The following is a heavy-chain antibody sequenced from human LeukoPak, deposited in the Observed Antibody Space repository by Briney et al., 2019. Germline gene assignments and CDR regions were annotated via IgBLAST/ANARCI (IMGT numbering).Heavy chain of an antibody. CDR1: GGTFSSYA. Sequence: ASVKVSCKASGGTFSSYAISWVRQAPGQGLEWMGGIIPIFGTANYAQKFQGRVTITADESTSTAYMELSSLRSEDTAVYYCAITRYYYDSSGLTYNWFDPWGQGTLVTVSS. V-gene: IGHV1-69*13. CDR2: IIPIFGTA. CDR3: AITRYYYDSSGLTYNWFDP. J-gene: IGHJ5*02. D-gene: IGHD3-22*01.